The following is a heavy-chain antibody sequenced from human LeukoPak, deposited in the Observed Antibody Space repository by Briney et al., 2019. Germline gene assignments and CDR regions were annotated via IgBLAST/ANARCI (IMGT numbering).Heavy chain of an antibody. CDR3: ARDPTMVRGVRSAFDI. CDR2: IWFDGNNK. J-gene: IGHJ3*02. V-gene: IGHV3-33*01. D-gene: IGHD3-10*01. CDR1: GFNFSSYG. Sequence: PGGSLRLSCAASGFNFSSYGMHWVRQAPGKGLEWVAVIWFDGNNKYYADSVKGRFTISRDNSKNALYLQMNSLRAEDTAVYYCARDPTMVRGVRSAFDIWGQGTMVTVSS.